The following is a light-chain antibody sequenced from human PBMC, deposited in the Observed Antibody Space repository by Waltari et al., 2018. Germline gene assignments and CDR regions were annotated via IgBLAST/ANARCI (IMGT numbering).Light chain of an antibody. V-gene: IGKV4-1*01. CDR2: WAS. CDR3: QQYYSTPLT. CDR1: QSVLYSSNNKNY. Sequence: IVMTQSPYSLPVSLGERATINCKSSQSVLYSSNNKNYLAWYQQKPGQPPKLLIYWASTRESGVPDRFSGSGSGTDFTLTISSLQAEDVAVYYCQQYYSTPLTFGGGTKVEIK. J-gene: IGKJ4*01.